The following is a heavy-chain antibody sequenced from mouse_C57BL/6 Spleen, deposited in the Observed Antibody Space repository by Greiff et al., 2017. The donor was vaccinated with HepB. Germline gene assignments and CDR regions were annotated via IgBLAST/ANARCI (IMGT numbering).Heavy chain of an antibody. CDR2: IRSKSNNYAT. J-gene: IGHJ4*01. Sequence: DVHLVKSGGGLVQPKGSLKLSCAASGFSFNTYAMNWVRQAPGKGLEWVARIRSKSNNYATYYADSVKDRFTISRDDSESMLYLQMNNLKTEDTAMYYCVRHGSSYGYYAMDYWGQGTSVTVSS. CDR1: GFSFNTYA. D-gene: IGHD1-1*01. CDR3: VRHGSSYGYYAMDY. V-gene: IGHV10-1*01.